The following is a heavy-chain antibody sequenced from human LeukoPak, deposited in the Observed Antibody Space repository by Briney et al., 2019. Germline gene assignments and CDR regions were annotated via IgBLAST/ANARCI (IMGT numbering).Heavy chain of an antibody. J-gene: IGHJ6*02. CDR3: ARAGYSSSWDYYYYYGMDV. Sequence: SETLSLTCTVSGGSISSYYWSWIRQPPGKGLEWIGDIYYSGSTNYNPSLKSRVTISVDTSKNQFSLKLSSVAAADTAVYYCARAGYSSSWDYYYYYGMDVWGQGTTVTVSS. CDR1: GGSISSYY. CDR2: IYYSGST. D-gene: IGHD6-13*01. V-gene: IGHV4-59*01.